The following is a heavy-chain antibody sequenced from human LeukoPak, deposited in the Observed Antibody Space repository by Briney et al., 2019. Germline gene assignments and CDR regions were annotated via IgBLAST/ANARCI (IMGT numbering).Heavy chain of an antibody. V-gene: IGHV3-23*01. CDR2: ISGSGGST. Sequence: PGGSLRLSCAASGFTFSSYAMSWVRQAPGRGLEWVSRISGSGGSTYYADSAKGRLTISRDNSKNTLYLQMNSLRAEDTAVYYCAKKRVAVAGTHYFDYWGQGTLVTVSS. CDR3: AKKRVAVAGTHYFDY. CDR1: GFTFSSYA. D-gene: IGHD6-19*01. J-gene: IGHJ4*02.